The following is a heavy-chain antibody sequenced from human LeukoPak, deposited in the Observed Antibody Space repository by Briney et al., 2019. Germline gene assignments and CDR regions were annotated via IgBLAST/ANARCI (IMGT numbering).Heavy chain of an antibody. CDR2: IYHTGST. V-gene: IGHV4-4*02. CDR3: ARDDDAGELYFDY. CDR1: GGYISNSNW. Sequence: SETLSLTCAVSGGYISNSNWWSWVRQSPGKGLEWIGEIYHTGSTNYNPSLKSRVTISIDKSKNQFSLKLSSVTAADTAVYYCARDDDAGELYFDYWGQGTLVTVSS. D-gene: IGHD1-26*01. J-gene: IGHJ4*02.